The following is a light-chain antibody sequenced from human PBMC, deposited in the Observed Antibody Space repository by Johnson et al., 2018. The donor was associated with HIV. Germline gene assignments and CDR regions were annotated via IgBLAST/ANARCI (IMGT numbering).Light chain of an antibody. CDR1: SSNIGNNF. V-gene: IGLV1-51*01. CDR3: GTWDSSLSAP. CDR2: DNN. J-gene: IGLJ1*01. Sequence: QSVLTQPPSVSAAPGQRVTISCSGSSSNIGNNFVSWYQHLPGTAPKLLIYDNNKRPSGIPDRFSGSKSGTSATLGITGLQTGDEADYYYGTWDSSLSAPFGPGTKVTV.